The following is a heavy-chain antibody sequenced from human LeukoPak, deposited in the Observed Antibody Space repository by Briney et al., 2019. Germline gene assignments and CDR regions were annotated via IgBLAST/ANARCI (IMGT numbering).Heavy chain of an antibody. CDR2: IYYSGST. J-gene: IGHJ4*02. CDR1: GGSICSYY. Sequence: KSSETLSLTCTVSGGSICSYYWSWIRQPPGKGLECIGYIYYSGSTNYNPSLKSRVTISVDTSRNQFSLKLTSVTAADTAVYYCAKVSDRDSSGYYWGFEYWGQGTLVTVSS. D-gene: IGHD3-22*01. CDR3: AKVSDRDSSGYYWGFEY. V-gene: IGHV4-59*08.